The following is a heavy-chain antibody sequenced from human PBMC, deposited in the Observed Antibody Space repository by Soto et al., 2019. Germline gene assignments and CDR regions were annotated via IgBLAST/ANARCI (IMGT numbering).Heavy chain of an antibody. CDR1: GFTFENYA. J-gene: IGHJ4*02. V-gene: IGHV3-9*01. Sequence: EVQLVDSGGGLVQPGRSLRLSCAASGFTFENYAMHWVRQAPGKGLEWVSSISWNSGTKGYADSVKGRFTISRDNAKNSLYLQMDSLRAEDTALYYCAKELGGYSYGYELDYWGPGTRVTVSS. D-gene: IGHD5-18*01. CDR3: AKELGGYSYGYELDY. CDR2: ISWNSGTK.